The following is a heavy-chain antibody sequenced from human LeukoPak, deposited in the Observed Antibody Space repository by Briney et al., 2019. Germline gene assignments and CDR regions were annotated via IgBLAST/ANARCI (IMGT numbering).Heavy chain of an antibody. CDR1: GFTFSSYS. CDR2: IGSNIGGSVSVM. Sequence: GGSLRLSCVGSGFTFSSYSMNWVRLAPGKGLEWVSYIGSNIGGSVSVMFYADSVKGRFTISRDNARNSVYLQMDSLRADDTAVYFCARGSRRLEYWGQGTLVTVSS. V-gene: IGHV3-48*04. J-gene: IGHJ4*02. CDR3: ARGSRRLEY.